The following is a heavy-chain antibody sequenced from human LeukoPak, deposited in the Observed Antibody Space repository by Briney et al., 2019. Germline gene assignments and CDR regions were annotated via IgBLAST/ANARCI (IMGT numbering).Heavy chain of an antibody. Sequence: GGSLRLSCAASGFTFSSYAMSWVRQAPGKGLEWVSAISGSGGSTYYADSVRGRFTISRDNSRTTLYLQMNSLRDEDTAVYYCAKDLTVDGAWDIDYWGQGTMITVSS. V-gene: IGHV3-23*01. CDR3: AKDLTVDGAWDIDY. J-gene: IGHJ4*02. CDR1: GFTFSSYA. CDR2: ISGSGGST. D-gene: IGHD3-9*01.